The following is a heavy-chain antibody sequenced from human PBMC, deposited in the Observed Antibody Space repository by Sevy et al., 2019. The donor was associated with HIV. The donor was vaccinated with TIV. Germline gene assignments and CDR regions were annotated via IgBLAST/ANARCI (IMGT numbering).Heavy chain of an antibody. Sequence: GGSLRLSCAASGFIFSNYAMHWVRQAPGKGLEWVAVVSYDGINKDYADSVKGRFTISRDNSKNTPYVQMNSLRAEDTAVYYCARDSNSGYYYYYAMDVWGQGTTVTVSS. CDR2: VSYDGINK. CDR3: ARDSNSGYYYYYAMDV. J-gene: IGHJ6*02. V-gene: IGHV3-30-3*01. D-gene: IGHD1-26*01. CDR1: GFIFSNYA.